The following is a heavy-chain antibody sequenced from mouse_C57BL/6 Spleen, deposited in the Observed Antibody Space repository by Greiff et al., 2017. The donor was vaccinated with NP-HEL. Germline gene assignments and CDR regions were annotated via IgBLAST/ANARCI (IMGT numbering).Heavy chain of an antibody. V-gene: IGHV1-66*01. D-gene: IGHD2-12*01. J-gene: IGHJ4*01. Sequence: VQRVESGPELVKPGASVKISCKASGYSFTSYYIHWVKQRPGQGLEWIGWIYPGSGNTKYNEKFKGKATLTADTSSSTAYMQLSSLTSEDSAVYYCARLRRGYAMDYWGQGTSVTVSS. CDR1: GYSFTSYY. CDR2: IYPGSGNT. CDR3: ARLRRGYAMDY.